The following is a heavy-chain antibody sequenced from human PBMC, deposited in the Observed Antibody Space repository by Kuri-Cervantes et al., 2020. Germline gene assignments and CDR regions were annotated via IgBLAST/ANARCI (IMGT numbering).Heavy chain of an antibody. Sequence: GGSLRLSCAPSGFTFSSYAMSWVRQAPGKGLEWVSTISSSGGSTYYADSVKGRFTISRDNSKNTLYLQMNSLRAEDTAVYHCAKDSFNYYDSSGYYQTHYFDSWGQGTLVTVSS. V-gene: IGHV3-23*01. J-gene: IGHJ4*02. CDR1: GFTFSSYA. CDR3: AKDSFNYYDSSGYYQTHYFDS. D-gene: IGHD3-22*01. CDR2: ISSSGGST.